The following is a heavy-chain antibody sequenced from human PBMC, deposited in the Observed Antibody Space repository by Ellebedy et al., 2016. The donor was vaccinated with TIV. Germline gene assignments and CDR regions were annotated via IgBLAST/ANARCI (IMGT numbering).Heavy chain of an antibody. D-gene: IGHD6-13*01. CDR3: ARGLQQLDL. J-gene: IGHJ4*02. Sequence: AASVKVSCKASGYTFTTYYMHWVRQAPGQGLEWMGWINPKSGGTNYAQNLQGRVTMTRDTSISPAYMELSRLKSDDTAVYYCARGLQQLDLWGQGTQVTVSS. CDR2: INPKSGGT. V-gene: IGHV1-2*02. CDR1: GYTFTTYY.